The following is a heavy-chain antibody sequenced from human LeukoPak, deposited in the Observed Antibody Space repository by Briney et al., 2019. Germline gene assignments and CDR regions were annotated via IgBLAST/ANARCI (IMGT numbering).Heavy chain of an antibody. CDR1: GGSISSNSYS. CDR2: IYHSGST. V-gene: IGHV4-39*07. J-gene: IGHJ6*03. CDR3: ARAPGYSYYYYMDV. D-gene: IGHD6-13*01. Sequence: PSETLSLTCTVSGGSISSNSYSWGWIRQPPGKGLEWIVRIYHSGSTYYNPSLKSRFTISVDTSKNQFSLKLSSVTAADTAVYYCARAPGYSYYYYMDVWGKGTTVTVSS.